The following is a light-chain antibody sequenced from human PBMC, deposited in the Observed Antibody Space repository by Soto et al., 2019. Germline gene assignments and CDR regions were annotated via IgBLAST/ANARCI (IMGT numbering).Light chain of an antibody. Sequence: EVVMRQSPATLSVSPGEGATLSCRASQGIGDTLAWYQHKPGQAPRLLIYAASSRATGIPDRFSGSGSGTDFTLTISRLEPEDFAVYYCQQYGSSLFSFGPGTKVDIK. V-gene: IGKV3-20*01. CDR3: QQYGSSLFS. CDR1: QGIGDT. CDR2: AAS. J-gene: IGKJ3*01.